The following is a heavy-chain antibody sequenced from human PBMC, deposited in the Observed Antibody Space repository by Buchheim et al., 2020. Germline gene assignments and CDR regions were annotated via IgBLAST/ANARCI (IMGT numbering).Heavy chain of an antibody. CDR2: ISYDGSNK. CDR1: GFTFSSYG. J-gene: IGHJ4*02. Sequence: QVQLVESGGGVVQPGRSLRLSCAASGFTFSSYGMHWVRQAPSKGLEWVAVISYDGSNKYYADSVKGRFTISRDNSKNTLYLQMNSLRAEDTAVYYCAKITYYYDSSGYYDYWGQGTL. V-gene: IGHV3-30*18. D-gene: IGHD3-22*01. CDR3: AKITYYYDSSGYYDY.